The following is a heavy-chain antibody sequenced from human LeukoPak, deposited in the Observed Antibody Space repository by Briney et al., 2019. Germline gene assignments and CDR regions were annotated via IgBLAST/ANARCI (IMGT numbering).Heavy chain of an antibody. CDR2: INPYIGDT. CDR1: GYTFTGYY. D-gene: IGHD3-10*01. J-gene: IGHJ6*03. Sequence: ASVKVSCKASGYTFTGYYVHWVRQAPGQGLEWVGWINPYIGDTNYAQKFQGRVTMTRDTPISTAYMELSRLRFDDTAVYYCARDGLYDLTVVQGVVTDYYYYYMDVWGKGTTVTVSS. V-gene: IGHV1-2*02. CDR3: ARDGLYDLTVVQGVVTDYYYYYMDV.